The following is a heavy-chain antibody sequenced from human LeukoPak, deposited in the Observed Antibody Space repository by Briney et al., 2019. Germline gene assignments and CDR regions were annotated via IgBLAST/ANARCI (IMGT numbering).Heavy chain of an antibody. D-gene: IGHD3-22*01. J-gene: IGHJ5*02. Sequence: SQTLSLTCTVSGGSISSGDYYWSWIRQPPGKGLEWIGYIYYSGSTYYNPSLKSRVTISVDTSKNQFSLKRSSVTAADTAVYYCARDQTGDYYDSSGYYSWFDPWGQGTLVTVSS. V-gene: IGHV4-30-4*01. CDR1: GGSISSGDYY. CDR2: IYYSGST. CDR3: ARDQTGDYYDSSGYYSWFDP.